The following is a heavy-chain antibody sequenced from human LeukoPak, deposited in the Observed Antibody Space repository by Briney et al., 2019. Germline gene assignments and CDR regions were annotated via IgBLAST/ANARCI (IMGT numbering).Heavy chain of an antibody. CDR1: GFTFSSYA. Sequence: GGSLRLFCTASGFTFSSYAMRGVRQAPGKGLEWVSAISGSGGSTYYADSVKGRFTISRDNSKNTLYLQMNSLRAEDTAVYYCAKDRIVVVPAATFDYWGQGTLVTVSS. J-gene: IGHJ4*02. V-gene: IGHV3-23*01. CDR2: ISGSGGST. D-gene: IGHD2-2*01. CDR3: AKDRIVVVPAATFDY.